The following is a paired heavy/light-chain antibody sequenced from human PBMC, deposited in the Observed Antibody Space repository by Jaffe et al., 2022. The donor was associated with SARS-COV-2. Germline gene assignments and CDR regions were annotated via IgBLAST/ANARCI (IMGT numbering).Heavy chain of an antibody. V-gene: IGHV5-51*01. CDR3: ARGYYYGSGRSYYFDY. D-gene: IGHD3-10*01. CDR2: IYPGDSDT. J-gene: IGHJ4*02. Sequence: EVHLVQSGAEVKKPGESLKISCKGSGYSFTNYWIGWVRQMPGKGLEWMGIIYPGDSDTRYSPSFQGQVTISADKSISIAYLQWSSLKASDTAMYYCARGYYYGSGRSYYFDYWGQGTLVTVSS. CDR1: GYSFTNYW.
Light chain of an antibody. CDR1: QSVSSNY. J-gene: IGKJ2*01. Sequence: EIVLTQSPGTLSLSPGESATLSCRASQSVSSNYLAWYQQKPGQAPRLLIYGASSRTTGIPDRFSGSGSGTDFTLTISRLEPEDFAVYYCQQYGSSRATFGQGTKLEIK. V-gene: IGKV3-20*01. CDR3: QQYGSSRAT. CDR2: GAS.